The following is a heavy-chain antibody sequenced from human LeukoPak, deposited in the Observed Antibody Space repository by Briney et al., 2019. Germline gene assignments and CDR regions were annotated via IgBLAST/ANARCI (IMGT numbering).Heavy chain of an antibody. CDR1: GFTFSSYS. D-gene: IGHD2-15*01. J-gene: IGHJ3*02. Sequence: MAGGSLRLSCAASGFTFSSYSMTWVCQAPGKGLEWVSSISSSSSSYIYYADSVKGRFTISRDNAKNSLYLQMNSLRAEDTAVYYCASLVVAATTEPYAFDIWGQGTMVTVSS. CDR2: ISSSSSSYI. CDR3: ASLVVAATTEPYAFDI. V-gene: IGHV3-21*01.